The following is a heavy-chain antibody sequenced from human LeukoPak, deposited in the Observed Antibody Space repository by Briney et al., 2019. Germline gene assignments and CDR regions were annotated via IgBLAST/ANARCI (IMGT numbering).Heavy chain of an antibody. CDR1: GFTFSSYA. V-gene: IGHV3-23*01. Sequence: GGSLRLSCAASGFTFSSYAMSWVRQAPGKGLEWVSAISGSGGSTYYADSVKGRFTISRDNAKNTLYLQMNSLRAEDTAVYYCAKVPLIMITFGGDYFDYWGQGTLVTVSS. J-gene: IGHJ4*02. D-gene: IGHD3-16*01. CDR3: AKVPLIMITFGGDYFDY. CDR2: ISGSGGST.